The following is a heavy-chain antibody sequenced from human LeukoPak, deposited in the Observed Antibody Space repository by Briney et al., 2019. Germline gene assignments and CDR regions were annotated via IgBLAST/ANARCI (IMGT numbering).Heavy chain of an antibody. Sequence: PGGSLRLSCAGFGFKFDDHGMTWVRQAPGKGLEWVSGINYNGGSTGYADSVKGRFTISRDNAKHSLYLQMNSLRAEDTALYYCAKGDSSGWYFDYWGQGTLVTVSS. V-gene: IGHV3-20*04. CDR3: AKGDSSGWYFDY. J-gene: IGHJ4*01. CDR2: INYNGGST. CDR1: GFKFDDHG. D-gene: IGHD3-22*01.